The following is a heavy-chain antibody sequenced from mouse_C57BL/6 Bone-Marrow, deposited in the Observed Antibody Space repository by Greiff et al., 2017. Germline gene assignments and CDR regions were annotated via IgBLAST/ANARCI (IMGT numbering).Heavy chain of an antibody. CDR2: INPGSGGT. V-gene: IGHV1-54*01. CDR3: ARPDDYEGYYAMDY. CDR1: GYAFTNYL. Sequence: VQLVESGAELVRPGTSVKVSCKASGYAFTNYLIEWVKQRPGQGLEWIGVINPGSGGTNYNEKFKGKATLTADKSSSTAYMQLSSLTSEDSAVYFCARPDDYEGYYAMDYWGQGTSVTVSS. D-gene: IGHD2-4*01. J-gene: IGHJ4*01.